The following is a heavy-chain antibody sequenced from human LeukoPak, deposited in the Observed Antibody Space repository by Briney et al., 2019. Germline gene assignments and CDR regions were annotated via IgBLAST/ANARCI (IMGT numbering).Heavy chain of an antibody. D-gene: IGHD6-19*01. CDR1: GGSISSYY. CDR2: IYYSGST. CDR3: AKSARGHNPRGWEPDAFDI. V-gene: IGHV4-59*08. J-gene: IGHJ3*02. Sequence: SETLSLTCTVSGGSISSYYWSWIRQPPGKGLEWTGYIYYSGSTNYNPSLKSRVTISIDTSKNQFSLKLTSLTAADTAVYYCAKSARGHNPRGWEPDAFDIWGQGTMVTVSS.